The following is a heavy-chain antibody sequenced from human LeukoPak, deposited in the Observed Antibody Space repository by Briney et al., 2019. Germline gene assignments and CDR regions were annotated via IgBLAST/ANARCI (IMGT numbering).Heavy chain of an antibody. CDR3: ETGQLCSGMDDP. V-gene: IGHV4-59*02. CDR1: GGSVRNFH. D-gene: IGHD3-10*02. CDR2: IFYSGST. J-gene: IGHJ5*02. Sequence: KSSETLSLTCTVSGGSVRNFHWSWIRQPPGKGLEWIGYIFYSGSTKYNPSLESRVTISVDTSKNQFSLKLSSVTAADTAVYYCETGQLCSGMDDPWGQGTLVTVSS.